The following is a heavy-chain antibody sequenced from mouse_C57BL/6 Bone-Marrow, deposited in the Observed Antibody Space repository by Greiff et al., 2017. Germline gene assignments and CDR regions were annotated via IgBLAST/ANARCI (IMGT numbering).Heavy chain of an antibody. V-gene: IGHV1-26*01. J-gene: IGHJ4*01. Sequence: EVQLQQSGPELVKPGASVKISCKASGYTFTDYYMNWVKQSHGKSLEWIGDINTNNGGTSYNQKFKGKATLTVDKSSSTAYMELRSLTSEDSAVYYCARRDGYYAMDYWGQGTSVTVSS. CDR1: GYTFTDYY. CDR3: ARRDGYYAMDY. CDR2: INTNNGGT. D-gene: IGHD2-3*01.